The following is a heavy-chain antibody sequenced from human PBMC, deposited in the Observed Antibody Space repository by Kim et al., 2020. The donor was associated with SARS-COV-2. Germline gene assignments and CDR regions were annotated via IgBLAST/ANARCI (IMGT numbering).Heavy chain of an antibody. CDR1: GGSISSGGYY. D-gene: IGHD3-22*01. V-gene: IGHV4-31*03. CDR2: IYYSGST. J-gene: IGHJ5*02. CDR3: ARGNYYGSSGFGP. Sequence: SETLSLTCTVSGGSISSGGYYWSRIRQHPGKGLEWIGYIYYSGSTYSNPSLKSRVTISVDTSKNQFSLKLSSVTAADTAVYYCARGNYYGSSGFGPWGQGTLVTVSS.